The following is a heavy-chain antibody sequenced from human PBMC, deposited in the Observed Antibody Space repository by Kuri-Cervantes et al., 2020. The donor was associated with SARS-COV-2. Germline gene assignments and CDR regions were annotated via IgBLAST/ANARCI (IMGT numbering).Heavy chain of an antibody. J-gene: IGHJ4*02. CDR3: ARGRIAAAGKTFDY. Sequence: SETLSLTCTVSGASISSSTYYWGWIRQPPGKGLEWIGEINHSGSTNYNPSLKSRVTISVDTSKNQFSLKLSSVTAADTAVYYCARGRIAAAGKTFDYWGQGTLVTVSS. CDR2: INHSGST. D-gene: IGHD6-13*01. CDR1: GASISSSTYY. V-gene: IGHV4-39*07.